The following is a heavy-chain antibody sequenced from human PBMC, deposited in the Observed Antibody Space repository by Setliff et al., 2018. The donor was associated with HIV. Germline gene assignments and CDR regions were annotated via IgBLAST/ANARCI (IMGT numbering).Heavy chain of an antibody. D-gene: IGHD6-25*01. CDR1: GDSISSDDHY. J-gene: IGHJ4*02. Sequence: SETLSLTCTVSGDSISSDDHYWSWIRQTPGKGLEWIGYIFNTGSTYYKSSLASRLTMSIDTSRNQFSLKLRSVTAADTAVFYCARVSVSAAVYFDSWGQGTLVTVSS. V-gene: IGHV4-30-4*08. CDR3: ARVSVSAAVYFDS. CDR2: IFNTGST.